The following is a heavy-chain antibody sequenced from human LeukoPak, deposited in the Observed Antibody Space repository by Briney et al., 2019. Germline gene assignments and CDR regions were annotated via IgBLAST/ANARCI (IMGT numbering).Heavy chain of an antibody. V-gene: IGHV3-33*01. CDR3: ARDGIDIVVVPAAHPGAYFDY. J-gene: IGHJ4*02. D-gene: IGHD2-2*01. Sequence: GGSLRLSCPASGFTFSRYGMHWVRQAPGKGLEWVAVIWYDGSNKYYADSVKGRFTISRDNSKNTLYLQMNSMRAEDTAVYYCARDGIDIVVVPAAHPGAYFDYWGQGTLVTVSS. CDR2: IWYDGSNK. CDR1: GFTFSRYG.